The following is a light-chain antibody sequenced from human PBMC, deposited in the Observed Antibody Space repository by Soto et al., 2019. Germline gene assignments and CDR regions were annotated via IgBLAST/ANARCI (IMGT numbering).Light chain of an antibody. J-gene: IGKJ2*01. CDR2: WAS. V-gene: IGKV4-1*01. Sequence: DIVMTQSPDSLAVSLGERATINCKSSQSVLYSSNNKNYLAWYQQKPGQPPKLLIYWASTRESGDPDRFSGSGSGTDFTLTISSLQAEDVAVYYCQQYYSTPPSFGQGTKLEIK. CDR1: QSVLYSSNNKNY. CDR3: QQYYSTPPS.